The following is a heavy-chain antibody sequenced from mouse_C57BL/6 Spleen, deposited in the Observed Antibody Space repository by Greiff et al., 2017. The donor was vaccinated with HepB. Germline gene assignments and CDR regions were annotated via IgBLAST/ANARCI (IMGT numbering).Heavy chain of an antibody. CDR2: ILPGSGST. Sequence: VQLQQSGAELMKPGASVKLSCKATGYTFTGYWIEWVKQRPGHGLEWIGEILPGSGSTNYNEKFKGKATFTADTSSNTAYMQLSSLTTEDSAIYYCARRGDYYGSPSYYFDYWGQGTTLTVSS. CDR3: ARRGDYYGSPSYYFDY. V-gene: IGHV1-9*01. J-gene: IGHJ2*01. D-gene: IGHD1-1*01. CDR1: GYTFTGYW.